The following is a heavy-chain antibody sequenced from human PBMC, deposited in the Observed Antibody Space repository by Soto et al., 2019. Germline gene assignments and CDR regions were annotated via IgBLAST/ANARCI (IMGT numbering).Heavy chain of an antibody. D-gene: IGHD2-15*01. CDR3: ARIPLYCSGGSCYWGLLVYYYYGMDV. CDR2: IYYSGST. J-gene: IGHJ6*02. V-gene: IGHV4-39*01. CDR1: GGSISSSSYY. Sequence: PSETLSLTCTVSGGSISSSSYYWGWIRQPPGKGLEWIGSIYYSGSTYYNPSLKSRVTISVDTSKNQFSLKLSSVTAADTAVYYCARIPLYCSGGSCYWGLLVYYYYGMDVWGQGTTVT.